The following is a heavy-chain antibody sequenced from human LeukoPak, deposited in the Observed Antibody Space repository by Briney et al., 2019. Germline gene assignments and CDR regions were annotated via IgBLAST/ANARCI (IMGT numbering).Heavy chain of an antibody. CDR3: AKDRVAAASTDAFDV. V-gene: IGHV3-23*01. CDR1: GFTFSSYV. Sequence: GGSLRLSCAASGFTFSSYVMSWVRQAPGKGLEWVSTISGSGGSTYFADSVKGRFTISRDNSKNTLYLQMNSLRAEDTAVYYCAKDRVAAASTDAFDVWGQGTMVTVSS. J-gene: IGHJ3*01. CDR2: ISGSGGST. D-gene: IGHD6-13*01.